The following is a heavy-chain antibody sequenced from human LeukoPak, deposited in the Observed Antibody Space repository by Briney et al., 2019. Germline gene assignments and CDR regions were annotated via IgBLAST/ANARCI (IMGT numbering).Heavy chain of an antibody. J-gene: IGHJ4*02. CDR3: AREGWGTYSSGPYYFDY. V-gene: IGHV1-18*04. CDR1: GYTFTRNG. CDR2: INGYNGNT. D-gene: IGHD6-19*01. Sequence: ASVKVSCKASGYTFTRNGISWVRQGPGQGLEWVGLINGYNGNTKYAQKLQGRVTMTTDTSTTTAYMELRSVRSDHTSVYYCAREGWGTYSSGPYYFDYWGQGTLITVSS.